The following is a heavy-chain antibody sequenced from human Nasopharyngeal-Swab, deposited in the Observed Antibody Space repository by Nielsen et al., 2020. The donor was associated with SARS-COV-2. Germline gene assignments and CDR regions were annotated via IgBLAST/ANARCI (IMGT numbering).Heavy chain of an antibody. CDR3: ARDAGGGYSYGWTYYYYGMDV. D-gene: IGHD5-18*01. Sequence: GESLKISCAASGFTFSDYYMSWIRQAPGKGLEWVSYISSSGSTIYYADSVKGRFTISRDNAKNSLYLQMNSLRAEDTAVYYCARDAGGGYSYGWTYYYYGMDVWGQGTTVTVSS. CDR1: GFTFSDYY. J-gene: IGHJ6*02. CDR2: ISSSGSTI. V-gene: IGHV3-11*01.